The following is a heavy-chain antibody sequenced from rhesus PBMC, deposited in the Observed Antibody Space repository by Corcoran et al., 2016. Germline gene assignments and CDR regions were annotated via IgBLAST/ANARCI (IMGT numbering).Heavy chain of an antibody. V-gene: IGHV3S5*01. J-gene: IGHJ4*01. Sequence: EVQLVESGGGLVQPGGSLRLSCAASGFTFISYGMSWFRQAPGKGLEWVSYISNVGGSTYYADSVKGRCTSSRDNAKNTLSLQMNSLRAEDTAVYYCAKSGAAAASFDYWGQGVLVTVSS. D-gene: IGHD6-31*01. CDR3: AKSGAAAASFDY. CDR1: GFTFISYG. CDR2: ISNVGGST.